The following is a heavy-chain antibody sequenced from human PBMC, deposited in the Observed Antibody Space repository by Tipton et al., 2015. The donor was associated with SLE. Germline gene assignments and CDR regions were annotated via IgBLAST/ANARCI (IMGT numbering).Heavy chain of an antibody. V-gene: IGHV4-61*02. J-gene: IGHJ3*02. CDR3: ARAGSGRYYGGRAFDI. CDR2: IYTSGST. Sequence: TLSLTCTVSGGSISSGSYYWSWIRQPAGKGLEWIGRIYTSGSTNYNPSLKSRVTISVDTSKNQFSLKLSSVTAADTAVYYCARAGSGRYYGGRAFDIWGQGTMVTVSS. CDR1: GGSISSGSYY. D-gene: IGHD1-26*01.